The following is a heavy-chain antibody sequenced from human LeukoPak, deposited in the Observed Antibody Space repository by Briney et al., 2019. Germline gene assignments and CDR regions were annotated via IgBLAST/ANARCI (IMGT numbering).Heavy chain of an antibody. Sequence: ASVKVSCKASGYTFTSYGISWVRQAPGQGLEWMGWISAHNGNTKNAQKIQGRVTMTTDTSTITAYMELRSLRSDDTAVYYCARDLKRGYSSGRYSWGTGSSNDFWGQGTLVTVSS. CDR1: GYTFTSYG. CDR2: ISAHNGNT. D-gene: IGHD6-19*01. CDR3: ARDLKRGYSSGRYSWGTGSSNDF. J-gene: IGHJ4*02. V-gene: IGHV1-18*01.